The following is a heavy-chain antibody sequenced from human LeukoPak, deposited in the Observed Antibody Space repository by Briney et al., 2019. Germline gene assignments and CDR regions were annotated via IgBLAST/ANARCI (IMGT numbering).Heavy chain of an antibody. D-gene: IGHD4-17*01. J-gene: IGHJ4*02. CDR1: GFSLSTSGVG. Sequence: AGPTLVKPTQSLTLTCTFSGFSLSTSGVGVGWIRQPPGKALECLALIYWNDGKDYSPSLRSRLTITKDLSKNQVVLTMTNMDPVDTATYFCARRRLEKGTTVTSAFDYWGQGTLVTVSS. CDR2: IYWNDGK. CDR3: ARRRLEKGTTVTSAFDY. V-gene: IGHV2-5*01.